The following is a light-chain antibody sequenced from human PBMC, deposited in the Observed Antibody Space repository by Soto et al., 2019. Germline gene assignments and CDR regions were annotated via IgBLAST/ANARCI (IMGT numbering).Light chain of an antibody. Sequence: EVVMTQSPLSLPVTLGQPASISCTSSQGPVTSDGNIYLNWFQQRPGQSPRRLIYEVSKRDSGVPDRFSGSGSGTDFTLKISRVEAEDVGVYYCMQGTHWPLTFGGGTKVEIK. CDR3: MQGTHWPLT. V-gene: IGKV2-30*01. CDR2: EVS. CDR1: QGPVTSDGNIY. J-gene: IGKJ4*01.